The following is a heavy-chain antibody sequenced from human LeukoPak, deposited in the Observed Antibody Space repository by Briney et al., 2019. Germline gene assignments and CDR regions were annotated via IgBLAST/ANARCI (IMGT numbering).Heavy chain of an antibody. D-gene: IGHD3-10*01. J-gene: IGHJ6*04. Sequence: SVKVSCKASGGTFSSYAINWVRQAPGQGLEWMGRIISILGIANYAQKLQGRVTMTTDTSTSTAYMELRSLRSDDTAVYYCARDTHLLGGGDVWGKGTTVTVSS. CDR1: GGTFSSYA. CDR2: IISILGIA. CDR3: ARDTHLLGGGDV. V-gene: IGHV1-69*04.